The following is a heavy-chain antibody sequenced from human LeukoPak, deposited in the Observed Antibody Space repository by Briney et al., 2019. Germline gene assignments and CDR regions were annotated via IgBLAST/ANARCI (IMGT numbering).Heavy chain of an antibody. CDR2: INPTSGGT. Sequence: ASVNVSCKASGYTFTDYYIHWVRQAPGQGLEWMGRINPTSGGTTSAQKFRGRVTMTRDTPTNTVYMEMSSLRIEDTAVYYCASVYLHGMDVWGQGTTVTVSS. J-gene: IGHJ6*02. CDR1: GYTFTDYY. V-gene: IGHV1-2*06. D-gene: IGHD1-14*01. CDR3: ASVYLHGMDV.